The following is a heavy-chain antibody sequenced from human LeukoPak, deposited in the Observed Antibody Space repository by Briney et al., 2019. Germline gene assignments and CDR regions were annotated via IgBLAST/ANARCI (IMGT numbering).Heavy chain of an antibody. CDR1: GFTFTNFG. D-gene: IGHD1-1*01. V-gene: IGHV3-33*01. J-gene: IGHJ3*01. CDR2: IWSNGNTK. CDR3: AREGPVSGTSPFDL. Sequence: GGSLRLSCTASGFTFTNFGMHWVRQAPGKGLEWVAVIWSNGNTKYYADSVKGRFTVSRDTSKDTLYLQMNSLRVEDTAMYYCAREGPVSGTSPFDLWGQGTKVTISS.